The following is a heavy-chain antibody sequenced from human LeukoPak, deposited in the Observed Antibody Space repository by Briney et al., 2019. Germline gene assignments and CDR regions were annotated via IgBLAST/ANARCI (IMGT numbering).Heavy chain of an antibody. CDR1: GGSISSYY. Sequence: SETLSLTCTVSGGSISSYYWSWIRQPPGKGLEWIGYIYHSGSSNHNPSLKSRVTISVDTSKKQFSLKLSSVTAADTAAYYCARHGGRAAAGWGDNWFDPWGQGTLVTVSS. J-gene: IGHJ5*02. CDR2: IYHSGSS. V-gene: IGHV4-59*08. D-gene: IGHD6-13*01. CDR3: ARHGGRAAAGWGDNWFDP.